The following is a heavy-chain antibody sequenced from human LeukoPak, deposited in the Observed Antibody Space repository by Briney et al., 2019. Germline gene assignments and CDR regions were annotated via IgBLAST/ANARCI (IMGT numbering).Heavy chain of an antibody. J-gene: IGHJ3*02. V-gene: IGHV1-18*01. D-gene: IGHD3-16*01. Sequence: ASVKVSCKASGYTFTSYGISWVRQAPGQGLEWMGWISAYNGNTNYAQKLQGRVTMTTDTSTSTAYMELRSLRSDDTAVYYRARDMMITFGGVKGAFDIWGQGTMVTVSS. CDR3: ARDMMITFGGVKGAFDI. CDR1: GYTFTSYG. CDR2: ISAYNGNT.